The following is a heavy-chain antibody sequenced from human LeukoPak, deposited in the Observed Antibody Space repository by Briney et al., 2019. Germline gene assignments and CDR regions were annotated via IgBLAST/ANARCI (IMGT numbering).Heavy chain of an antibody. CDR2: IRSSSSYI. J-gene: IGHJ5*02. D-gene: IGHD3-9*01. V-gene: IGHV3-21*01. CDR1: GFTFSSYS. CDR3: ARRLFDRGVYLAAIDL. Sequence: GSLRLSCAASGFTFSSYSMNWVRQAPGQGLEWVSSIRSSSSYIYYADSVKGRFTISRDNAKNSLYLQMNSLRAEDTAVYYCARRLFDRGVYLAAIDLWGQGTLVTVS.